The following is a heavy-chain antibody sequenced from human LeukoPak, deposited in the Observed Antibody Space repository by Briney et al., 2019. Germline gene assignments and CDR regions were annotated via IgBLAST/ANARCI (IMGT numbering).Heavy chain of an antibody. CDR2: ISYDGSNK. CDR1: GFTFSSYA. J-gene: IGHJ4*02. V-gene: IGHV3-30-3*01. D-gene: IGHD3-3*01. Sequence: GRSVRLSCAASGFTFSSYAMHWVRQAPGKGREGVAVISYDGSNKYYADSVKGRFTISRDNSKNTLYLQMNSLRAEDTAVYYCARESLEWLLSADYWGQGTLVTVSS. CDR3: ARESLEWLLSADY.